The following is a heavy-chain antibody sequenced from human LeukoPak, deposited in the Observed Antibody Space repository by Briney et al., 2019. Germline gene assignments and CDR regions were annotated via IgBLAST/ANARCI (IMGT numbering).Heavy chain of an antibody. V-gene: IGHV3-21*01. J-gene: IGHJ4*02. CDR3: ARAYDSSGYAFDY. CDR1: GFTFSSYS. CDR2: ISSSSSYI. Sequence: GGSLRLSCAASGFTFSSYSMNWVRQAPGEGLEWVSSISSSSSYIYYADSVKGRFTISRDNAENSLYLQMNSLRAEDTAVYYCARAYDSSGYAFDYWGQGTLVTVSS. D-gene: IGHD3-22*01.